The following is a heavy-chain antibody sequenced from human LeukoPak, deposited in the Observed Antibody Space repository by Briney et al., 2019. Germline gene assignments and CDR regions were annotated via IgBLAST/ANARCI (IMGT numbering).Heavy chain of an antibody. D-gene: IGHD6-13*01. V-gene: IGHV1-2*02. CDR1: GYTFTDYS. CDR2: INPNSGGT. Sequence: ASVKVSCKASGYTFTDYSMHWVRQAPGQGLEWMGWINPNSGGTDYAQKFQGRVTMTGVTSISTAYLEVTRLTSDDTAVYFCVRDMIAAAGAGGWGQGTLVTVSS. J-gene: IGHJ4*02. CDR3: VRDMIAAAGAGG.